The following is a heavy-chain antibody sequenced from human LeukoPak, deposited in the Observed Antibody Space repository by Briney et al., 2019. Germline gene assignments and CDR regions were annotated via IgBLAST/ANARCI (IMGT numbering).Heavy chain of an antibody. CDR1: GYTFTGYY. J-gene: IGHJ5*02. V-gene: IGHV1-2*02. CDR2: INPYSGGT. D-gene: IGHD6-13*01. Sequence: ASVKVSCKASGYTFTGYYMHWVRQAPGQGLEWMGWINPYSGGTNYAQKFQGRVTMTRDTSISTAYMELSRLRSDDTAVYYCARAGDSSSWDNWFDPWGQGTLVTVSS. CDR3: ARAGDSSSWDNWFDP.